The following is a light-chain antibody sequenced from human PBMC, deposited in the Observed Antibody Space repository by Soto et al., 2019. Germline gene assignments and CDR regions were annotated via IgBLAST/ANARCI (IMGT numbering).Light chain of an antibody. J-gene: IGKJ2*01. CDR3: XQYTNWPYT. Sequence: EIVMTQSPATLSVSPGERASLSCRASQSVGSNLAWYQQTAGQAPRLLIYGASTRATGIPARFSGSGSGTXXXXXXXXLQSXDFAXXSXXQYTNWPYTFGQGTKLEIK. V-gene: IGKV3-15*01. CDR1: QSVGSN. CDR2: GAS.